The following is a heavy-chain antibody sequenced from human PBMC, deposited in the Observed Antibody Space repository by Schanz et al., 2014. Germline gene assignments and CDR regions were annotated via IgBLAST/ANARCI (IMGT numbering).Heavy chain of an antibody. J-gene: IGHJ4*02. D-gene: IGHD3-3*01. CDR2: VSRSTPNI. CDR3: VRDSFFAFDY. V-gene: IGHV3-48*01. Sequence: EVQLVESGGGLVQPGGSLRLSCAASGFTFSNYAMHWVRQAPGKGLEWVSYVSRSTPNIYYADSVKGRFTMSRDNTKNPVFLQMNIQRAEDAAVYYCVRDSFFAFDYWGQGTLVTVSS. CDR1: GFTFSNYA.